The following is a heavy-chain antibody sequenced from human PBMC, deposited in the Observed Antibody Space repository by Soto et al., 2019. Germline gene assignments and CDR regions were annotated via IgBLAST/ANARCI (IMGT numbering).Heavy chain of an antibody. J-gene: IGHJ2*01. D-gene: IGHD1-26*01. V-gene: IGHV3-33*01. CDR1: GFTFSSYG. CDR2: IWYDGSNK. CDR3: ARGHEWELRHWYFDL. Sequence: QVPLVESGGGVVQPGRSLRLSCAASGFTFSSYGMHWVRQAPGKGLEWVAVIWYDGSNKYYADSVKGRFTISRDNSKNTLYLQMNSLRAEDTAVYYCARGHEWELRHWYFDLWGRGTLVTVSS.